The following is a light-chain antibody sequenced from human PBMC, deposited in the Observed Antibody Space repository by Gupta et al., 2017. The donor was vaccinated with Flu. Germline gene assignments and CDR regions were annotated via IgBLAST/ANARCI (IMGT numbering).Light chain of an antibody. V-gene: IGLV3-25*03. Sequence: SYELTQPPSVPVSPGQTARINCSGDALPKQYAYWYQQKPGQAPVVVIYKDSERPSGIPERVSGSSSGTTVTLTISGVQAEDEADYYCQSADSSGIYEVFGGGTKLTVL. CDR1: ALPKQY. J-gene: IGLJ2*01. CDR3: QSADSSGIYEV. CDR2: KDS.